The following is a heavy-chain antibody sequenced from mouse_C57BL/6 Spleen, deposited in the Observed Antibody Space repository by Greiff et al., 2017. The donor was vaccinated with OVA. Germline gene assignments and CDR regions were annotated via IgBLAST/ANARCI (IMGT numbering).Heavy chain of an antibody. J-gene: IGHJ2*01. Sequence: QVQLQQSGAELMKPGASVKLSCKATGYTFTGYWIEWVKQRPGHGLEWIGEILPGSGSTNYNEKFKGKATFTADTSSNTAYMQLSSLTTEDTAIYYCARQRVITTVVARGFDYWGQGTTLTVSS. CDR3: ARQRVITTVVARGFDY. V-gene: IGHV1-9*01. CDR2: ILPGSGST. D-gene: IGHD1-1*01. CDR1: GYTFTGYW.